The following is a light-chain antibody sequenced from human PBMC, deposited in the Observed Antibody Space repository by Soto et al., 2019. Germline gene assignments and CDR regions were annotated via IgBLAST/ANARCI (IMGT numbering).Light chain of an antibody. CDR2: LNSDGSH. CDR1: SGHSSYA. Sequence: QPVLTQSPSASASLGASVKLTCTLSSGHSSYAIAWHQQQPEKGPRYLMKLNSDGSHSKGDGIPDRFSGSSSGAERYLTISRLQSEDEADYYCQTWGTPHVVFGGGTKLTVL. CDR3: QTWGTPHVV. J-gene: IGLJ2*01. V-gene: IGLV4-69*01.